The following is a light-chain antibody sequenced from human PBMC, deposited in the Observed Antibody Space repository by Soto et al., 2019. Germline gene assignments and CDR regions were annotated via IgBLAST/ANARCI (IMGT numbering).Light chain of an antibody. V-gene: IGLV2-23*02. CDR3: CSYAGSSTPYV. CDR1: SSDVGSYNL. CDR2: EVS. J-gene: IGLJ1*01. Sequence: QSTLTQRASVSGSPGQSVTISCTGTSSDVGSYNLVSWYQQHPGKAPKLMIYEVSKRPSGVSNRFSGSKSGNTASLTISGLQAEDEADYYCCSYAGSSTPYVFGTGTKVTVL.